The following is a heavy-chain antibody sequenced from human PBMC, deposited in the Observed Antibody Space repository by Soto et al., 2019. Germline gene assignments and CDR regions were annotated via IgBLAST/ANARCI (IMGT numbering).Heavy chain of an antibody. CDR2: VYYSGIT. CDR3: ASSGGPEGDWFDP. Sequence: SETLSLTCTVSGGSIRRRGYYWSWIRHHPGEGLEWIGFVYYSGITDYNPSLKSRVSISADTSKNEFSLRLYSVTAADTAVYSCASSGGPEGDWFDPWGPGTLVTVSS. D-gene: IGHD2-15*01. CDR1: GGSIRRRGYY. V-gene: IGHV4-31*03. J-gene: IGHJ5*02.